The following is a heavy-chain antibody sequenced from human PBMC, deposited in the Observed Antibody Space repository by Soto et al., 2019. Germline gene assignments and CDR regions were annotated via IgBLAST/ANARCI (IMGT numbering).Heavy chain of an antibody. Sequence: GGSLRLSCAASGFTFSSYSMNWVRQAPGKGLEWVSYISSSSSTIYYADSVKGRFTISRDNAKNSLYLQMNSLRAEDTAVYYCARSTGADYGPPYYYYYMDVWGKGTTVTVSS. D-gene: IGHD4-17*01. CDR1: GFTFSSYS. J-gene: IGHJ6*03. CDR3: ARSTGADYGPPYYYYYMDV. CDR2: ISSSSSTI. V-gene: IGHV3-48*01.